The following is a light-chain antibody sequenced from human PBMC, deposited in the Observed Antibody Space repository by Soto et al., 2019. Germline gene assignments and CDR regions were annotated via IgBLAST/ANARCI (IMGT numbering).Light chain of an antibody. Sequence: DIQMTQSPSSLSSSVGDRVTITCRASQDISVYLAWFQQKPGKAPKSLIYAVSNLRSGVPSKFSGSGSGTDLNLTISTLQPEDVATYYCQQYNSYPVTFCQGTRLEI. J-gene: IGKJ5*01. CDR1: QDISVY. CDR3: QQYNSYPVT. V-gene: IGKV1-16*02. CDR2: AVS.